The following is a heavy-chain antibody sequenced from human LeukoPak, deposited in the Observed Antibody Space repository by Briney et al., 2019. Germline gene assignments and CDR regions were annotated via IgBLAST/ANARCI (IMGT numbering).Heavy chain of an antibody. CDR1: GYTFTRYY. CDR3: ARDRRTGTTFGWFDP. V-gene: IGHV1-2*02. CDR2: INPNIGGT. D-gene: IGHD1-7*01. Sequence: ASVKVSCKASGYTFTRYYMHWVRQAPGQGLEWMGWINPNIGGTNYAQKFQGRVTMTRDTSISTAYMELSRLRSDDTAVYYCARDRRTGTTFGWFDPWGQGTLVTVSS. J-gene: IGHJ5*02.